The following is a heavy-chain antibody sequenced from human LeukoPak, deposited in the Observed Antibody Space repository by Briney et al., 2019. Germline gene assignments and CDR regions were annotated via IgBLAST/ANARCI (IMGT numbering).Heavy chain of an antibody. D-gene: IGHD2-21*02. J-gene: IGHJ4*02. CDR2: IYHSGST. V-gene: IGHV4-30-2*01. CDR3: ARAVVTAILYYFDY. CDR1: GGSISSGGHS. Sequence: SETLSLTCAVSGGSISSGGHSWSWIRQPPGKGLEWIGYIYHSGSTYYNPSLKSRVTISVDRSKNQFSLKLSSVTAADTAVYYCARAVVTAILYYFDYWGQGTLVTVSS.